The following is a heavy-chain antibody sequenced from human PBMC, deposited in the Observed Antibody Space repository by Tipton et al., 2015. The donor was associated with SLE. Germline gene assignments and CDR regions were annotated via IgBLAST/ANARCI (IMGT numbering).Heavy chain of an antibody. V-gene: IGHV3-9*01. Sequence: SLRLSCAASGFTFDDYAMHWVRQAPGKGLEWVSGISWNSGSIGYADSVKGRFTISRDNAKNSLYLQMNSLRAEDTALYYCAKGWHSSSWEGYFDYWGQGTLVTVSS. D-gene: IGHD6-13*01. J-gene: IGHJ4*02. CDR2: ISWNSGSI. CDR3: AKGWHSSSWEGYFDY. CDR1: GFTFDDYA.